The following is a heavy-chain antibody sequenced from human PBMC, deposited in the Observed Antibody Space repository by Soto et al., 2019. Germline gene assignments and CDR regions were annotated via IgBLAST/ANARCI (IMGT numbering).Heavy chain of an antibody. CDR1: CASFSGYN. CDR2: INHSGST. Sequence: DTLYLTCAIYCASFSGYNCSWIREPAGKGLEWIGEINHSGSTNYNPTIQSRVNISVDTSKNQFSLKLSSVTAADTAVYYCARGGVTMVRGASNWFDPWGQG. J-gene: IGHJ5*02. V-gene: IGHV4-34*01. D-gene: IGHD3-10*01. CDR3: ARGGVTMVRGASNWFDP.